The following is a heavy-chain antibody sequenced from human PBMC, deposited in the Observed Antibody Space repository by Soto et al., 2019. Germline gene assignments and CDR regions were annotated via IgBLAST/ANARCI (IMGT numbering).Heavy chain of an antibody. CDR3: ARESYDFWSGYLIYYYYYGMDV. V-gene: IGHV1-46*01. CDR1: GYTFTSYY. D-gene: IGHD3-3*01. CDR2: INPSGGST. J-gene: IGHJ6*02. Sequence: ASVKVSCKASGYTFTSYYMHWVLQAPGQGLEWMGIINPSGGSTSYAQKFQGRVTMTRDTSTSTVYMELSSLRSEDTAVYYCARESYDFWSGYLIYYYYYGMDVWGQGTTVTVSS.